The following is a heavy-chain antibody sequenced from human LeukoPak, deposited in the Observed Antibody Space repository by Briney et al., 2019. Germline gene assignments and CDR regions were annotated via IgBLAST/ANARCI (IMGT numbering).Heavy chain of an antibody. V-gene: IGHV3-21*01. CDR2: ISSSSSYI. CDR3: ARGLAAPFYYFDY. Sequence: GGSLRLSCAASGFTFSSYSMNWVRQAPGKGLEWVSSISSSSSYIYYADSVKGRFTISRDNAKNSLYLQMNSLRAEDTAVYYCARGLAAPFYYFDYWGQGTLVTVSS. J-gene: IGHJ4*02. CDR1: GFTFSSYS. D-gene: IGHD2-15*01.